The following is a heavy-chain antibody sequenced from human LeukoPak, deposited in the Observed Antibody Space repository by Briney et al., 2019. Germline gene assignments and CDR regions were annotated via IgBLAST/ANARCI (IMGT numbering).Heavy chain of an antibody. CDR2: ISSSSNYI. V-gene: IGHV3-21*06. D-gene: IGHD6-25*01. CDR1: GFTFSSYA. CDR3: ARALKPYGSSGTTYAFDV. J-gene: IGHJ3*01. Sequence: PGGSLRLSCAASGFTFSSYAMSWVRQAPGKGLEWVTSISSSSNYIYYADSVKGRFTISRDNAKNSVSLQMNSLRAEDTAVYYCARALKPYGSSGTTYAFDVWGQGTMVTVSS.